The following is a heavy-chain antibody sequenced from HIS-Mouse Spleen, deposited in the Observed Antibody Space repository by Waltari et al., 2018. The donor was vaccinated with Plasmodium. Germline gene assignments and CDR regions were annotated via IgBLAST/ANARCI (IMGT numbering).Heavy chain of an antibody. V-gene: IGHV3-7*01. J-gene: IGHJ2*01. CDR1: GFTFSSYW. D-gene: IGHD6-13*01. CDR3: ASSWYWYFDR. CDR2: IEQDGSEK. Sequence: EVQLVESGGGLVQPGGSLRLSCAASGFTFSSYWMSWVRQARGQGMEWVANIEQDGSEKYYVDSVKGRFTSSRDNAKNSLYLQMNSLRAEDTAVYYCASSWYWYFDRWGRGTLVTVSA.